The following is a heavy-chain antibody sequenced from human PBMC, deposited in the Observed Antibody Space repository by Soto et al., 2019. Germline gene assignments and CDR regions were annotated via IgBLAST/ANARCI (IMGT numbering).Heavy chain of an antibody. CDR3: ARGVRNSEYRTPLGYYLVY. Sequence: SETLSLTCAVYGGSFSGYYWSWIRQPPGKGLEWIGEINHSGSTNYNPSLKSRVTISVDTSKNQFSLKLSSVTAADTAVYYCARGVRNSEYRTPLGYYLVYWGPGTLLTVSS. J-gene: IGHJ4*02. CDR1: GGSFSGYY. V-gene: IGHV4-34*01. CDR2: INHSGST. D-gene: IGHD6-6*01.